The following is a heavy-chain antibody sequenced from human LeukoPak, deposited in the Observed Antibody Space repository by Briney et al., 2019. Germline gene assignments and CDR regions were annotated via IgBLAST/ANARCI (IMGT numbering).Heavy chain of an antibody. CDR1: GFTFSSYG. J-gene: IGHJ4*02. D-gene: IGHD3-22*01. Sequence: PGRSLRLSCAASGFTFSSYGMHWVRQAPGKGLEWVAVISYDGSNKYYADSVKGRFTISRDNAKNSLYLQMNSLRAEDTAVYYCAREVGYYDSMTNWGQGTLVTVSS. V-gene: IGHV3-30*03. CDR3: AREVGYYDSMTN. CDR2: ISYDGSNK.